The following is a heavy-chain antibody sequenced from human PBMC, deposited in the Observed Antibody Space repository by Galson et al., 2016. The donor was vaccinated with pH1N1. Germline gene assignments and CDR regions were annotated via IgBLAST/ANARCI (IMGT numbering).Heavy chain of an antibody. CDR1: GFSLSTSGMC. Sequence: PALVKPTQTLTLTCTFSGFSLSTSGMCVSWIRQPPGKPLEWLARIDWDDDKMYSTSLKTRLTIPKDTSKNQVVLTVTNTDPVDTATYYCAQFGYGDYVDYCDYWGQGTLVTVSS. J-gene: IGHJ4*02. CDR2: IDWDDDK. D-gene: IGHD4-17*01. CDR3: AQFGYGDYVDYCDY. V-gene: IGHV2-70*17.